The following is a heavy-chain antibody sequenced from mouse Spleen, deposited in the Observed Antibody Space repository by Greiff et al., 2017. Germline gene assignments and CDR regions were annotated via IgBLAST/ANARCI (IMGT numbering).Heavy chain of an antibody. V-gene: IGHV1-85*01. CDR3: ASFDGYYGFAY. J-gene: IGHJ3*01. D-gene: IGHD2-3*01. CDR2: IYPRDGST. CDR1: GYTFTSYD. Sequence: VKLQESGPELVKPGASVKLSCKASGYTFTSYDINWVKQRPGQGLEWIGWIYPRDGSTKYNEKFKGKATLTVDTSSSTAYMELHSLTSEDSAVYFCASFDGYYGFAYWGQGTLVTVSA.